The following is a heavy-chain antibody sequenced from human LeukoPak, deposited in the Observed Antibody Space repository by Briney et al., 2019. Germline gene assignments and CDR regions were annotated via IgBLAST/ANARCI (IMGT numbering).Heavy chain of an antibody. V-gene: IGHV3-30*04. CDR3: ARERSGSGDY. J-gene: IGHJ4*02. CDR1: GFTFSSYA. CDR2: ISYDGSNK. Sequence: GGSLRLSCAASGFTFSSYAMHWVRQAPGKGLEWVAVISYDGSNKYYADSVKGRFTISRDNSKNTLYLQMNSLRAEDTAVYYCARERSGSGDYWGQGTLVTVSS. D-gene: IGHD3-10*01.